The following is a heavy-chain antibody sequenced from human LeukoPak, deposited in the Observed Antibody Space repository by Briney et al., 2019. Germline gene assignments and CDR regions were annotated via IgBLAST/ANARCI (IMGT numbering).Heavy chain of an antibody. CDR1: GFTFSSYS. J-gene: IGHJ4*02. CDR3: ARGPIPDY. Sequence: GGSLRLSCAASGFTFSSYSMNWVRQAPGKGLEWVSSINSDSSHIYYADSVKGRFTISRDNAKDSLYLQMNSLRAEDTAVYYCARGPIPDYWGQGTLVTVSS. V-gene: IGHV3-21*01. D-gene: IGHD2-2*02. CDR2: INSDSSHI.